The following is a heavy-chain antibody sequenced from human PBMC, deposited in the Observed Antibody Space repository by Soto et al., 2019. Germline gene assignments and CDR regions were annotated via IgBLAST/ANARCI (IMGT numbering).Heavy chain of an antibody. V-gene: IGHV3-21*01. Sequence: EVQLVESGGGLVKPGGSLRLSCAASGFTFTSYSMNWVRQAPGKGLEWVSSISTSSSYIYYADSVKGRFTISRDNAKNSLYLQMHSLRAEDTAVYYCAKLGGYSYNFDYWGQGTLVTVSS. CDR3: AKLGGYSYNFDY. CDR1: GFTFTSYS. CDR2: ISTSSSYI. D-gene: IGHD5-18*01. J-gene: IGHJ4*02.